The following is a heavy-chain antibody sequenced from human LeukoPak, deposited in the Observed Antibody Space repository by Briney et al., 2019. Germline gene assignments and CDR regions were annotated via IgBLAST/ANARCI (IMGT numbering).Heavy chain of an antibody. J-gene: IGHJ5*02. CDR3: ARRIAAAGTKNWFDP. CDR1: GGSISSYY. V-gene: IGHV4-59*01. Sequence: SETLSLTCTVSGGSISSYYWSWIRQPPGKGLEWIGYIYYSGSTNYNPSLKSRVTISVDTSKNQFSLKLSSVTAADTAVYYCARRIAAAGTKNWFDPWGQGTLVTVSS. D-gene: IGHD6-13*01. CDR2: IYYSGST.